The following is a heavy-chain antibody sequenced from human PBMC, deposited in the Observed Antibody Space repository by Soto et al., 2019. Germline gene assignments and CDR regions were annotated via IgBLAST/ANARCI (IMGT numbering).Heavy chain of an antibody. CDR3: ATYPGSIAAAGTDWFDP. CDR2: IYWDDDK. CDR1: GFSLSTSGVG. J-gene: IGHJ5*02. D-gene: IGHD6-13*01. Sequence: SGPTLVNPTQTLTLTCTFSGFSLSTSGVGVGWIRQPPGKALEWLALIYWDDDKRYSPSLKSRLTITKDTSKNQVVLTMTNMDPVDTATYYCATYPGSIAAAGTDWFDPWGQGTLVTVSS. V-gene: IGHV2-5*02.